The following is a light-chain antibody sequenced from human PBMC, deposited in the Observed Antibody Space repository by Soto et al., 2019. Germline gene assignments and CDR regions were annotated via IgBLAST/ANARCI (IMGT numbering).Light chain of an antibody. Sequence: EIVLTQSPGTLSLSPGERATLSCRASQSVSSFLAWYQQKPGQAPRLLIFDASTRATGIPARFSGSGSGTDFTLTISSLETEDFAVYYCQQRSNWPSITFGQGTRLEIK. J-gene: IGKJ5*01. CDR1: QSVSSF. CDR3: QQRSNWPSIT. CDR2: DAS. V-gene: IGKV3-11*01.